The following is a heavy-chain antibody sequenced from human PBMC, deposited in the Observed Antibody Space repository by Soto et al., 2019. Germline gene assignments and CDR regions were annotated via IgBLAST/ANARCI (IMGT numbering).Heavy chain of an antibody. J-gene: IGHJ4*02. CDR2: VNHSGEA. V-gene: IGHV4-34*01. D-gene: IGHD1-26*01. CDR3: ARPLYSGSPWYFDY. Sequence: SETLSLTCGVYGGSFRNYYWIWVRQPPGKGLEWIGEVNHSGEATYNPSLQSRVSISLDTSNNHFSLKMTSVTAADTAMYYCARPLYSGSPWYFDYWCQGTLVTVSS. CDR1: GGSFRNYY.